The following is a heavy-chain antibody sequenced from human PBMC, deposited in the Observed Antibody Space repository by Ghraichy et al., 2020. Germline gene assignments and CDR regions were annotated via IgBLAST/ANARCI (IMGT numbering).Heavy chain of an antibody. D-gene: IGHD3-10*01. CDR1: GFTFSSYS. CDR3: AVKRGWFGESLDAFDI. V-gene: IGHV3-48*02. J-gene: IGHJ3*02. Sequence: LSLTCAASGFTFSSYSMNWVRQAPGKGLEWVSTISRSSSTIFYADSVKGRFTISRDNVKNSLFLQMNSLRDEDTAVYYCAVKRGWFGESLDAFDIWGQGTLVTVSS. CDR2: ISRSSSTI.